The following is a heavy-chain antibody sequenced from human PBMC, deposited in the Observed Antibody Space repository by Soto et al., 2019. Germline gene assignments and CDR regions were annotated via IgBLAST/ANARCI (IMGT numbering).Heavy chain of an antibody. J-gene: IGHJ4*02. D-gene: IGHD5-12*01. CDR3: ARDLSDIVATGGVY. Sequence: GGSLRLSCAASGFTFSSYAMHWVRQAPGKGLEWVAVISYDGSNKYYADSVKGRFTISRDNSKNTLYLQMNSLRAEGTAVYYCARDLSDIVATGGVYWGQGTLVTVSS. CDR2: ISYDGSNK. CDR1: GFTFSSYA. V-gene: IGHV3-30-3*01.